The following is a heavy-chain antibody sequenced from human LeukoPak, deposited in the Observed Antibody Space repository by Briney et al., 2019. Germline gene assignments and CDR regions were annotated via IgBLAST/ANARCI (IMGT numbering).Heavy chain of an antibody. Sequence: SETLSLTCAVYGGSFSGYYWSWIRQPPGKGLKWIGEINHSGSTNYNPSLKSRVTISVDTSKNQFSLKLSSVTAADTAVYYCARGMDDTKAPQAPDYWGQGTLVTVSS. J-gene: IGHJ4*02. CDR1: GGSFSGYY. V-gene: IGHV4-34*01. CDR3: ARGMDDTKAPQAPDY. CDR2: INHSGST. D-gene: IGHD3-22*01.